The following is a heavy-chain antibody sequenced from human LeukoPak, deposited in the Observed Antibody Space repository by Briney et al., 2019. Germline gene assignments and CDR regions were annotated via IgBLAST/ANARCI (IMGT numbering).Heavy chain of an antibody. CDR3: ASGGDLDYYDSSGYYYDY. CDR2: ISSSSSYT. Sequence: PGGSLRLSCAASGFTFSDYYMSWIRQAPGKGLEWVSYISSSSSYTSYADSVKGRFTISRDNAKNSLYLQMNSLRAEDTAVYYCASGGDLDYYDSSGYYYDYWGQGTLVTVSS. V-gene: IGHV3-11*03. D-gene: IGHD3-22*01. CDR1: GFTFSDYY. J-gene: IGHJ4*02.